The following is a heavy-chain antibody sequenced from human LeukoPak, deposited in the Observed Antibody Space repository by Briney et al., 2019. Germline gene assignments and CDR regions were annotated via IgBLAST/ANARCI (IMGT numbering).Heavy chain of an antibody. CDR1: GFTFSSYW. Sequence: GGSLRLSSAASGFTFSSYWMHWVRQAPGKGLVWVSRINTDGSSTSYADSVKGRFTISRYNAKNTLYLQMNSLRAEDTAVYYCARDGYNSDTFDIWGQGTLVTVSS. V-gene: IGHV3-74*01. D-gene: IGHD5-24*01. J-gene: IGHJ3*02. CDR3: ARDGYNSDTFDI. CDR2: INTDGSST.